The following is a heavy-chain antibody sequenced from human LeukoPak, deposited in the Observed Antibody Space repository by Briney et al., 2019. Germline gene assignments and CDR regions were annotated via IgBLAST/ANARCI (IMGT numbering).Heavy chain of an antibody. CDR2: IYYSGST. D-gene: IGHD1-26*01. Sequence: PSETLSLTCTVSGGSISSYYWSWIRQPPGKGLEWIGYIYYSGSTNYNPSLKSRVTISVDTSKNQSSLKLSSVTAADTAVYYCARGGYSGSHFDYWGQGTLVTVSS. CDR3: ARGGYSGSHFDY. J-gene: IGHJ4*02. CDR1: GGSISSYY. V-gene: IGHV4-59*01.